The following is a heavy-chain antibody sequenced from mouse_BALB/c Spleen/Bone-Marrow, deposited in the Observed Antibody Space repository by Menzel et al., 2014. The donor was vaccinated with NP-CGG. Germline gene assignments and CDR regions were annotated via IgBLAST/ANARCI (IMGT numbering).Heavy chain of an antibody. CDR2: IDPANGNT. D-gene: IGHD1-1*01. CDR1: GFNIKDTY. V-gene: IGHV14-3*02. CDR3: ASYYYGSSLFAY. Sequence: EVPLQQSGAELVKPGASVKLSCTASGFNIKDTYMHWVKQRPEQGLEWIGRIDPANGNTKYDPKFQGKATITADTSSNTAYLQLSSLTSEDTAVYYCASYYYGSSLFAYWGQGTLVTVSA. J-gene: IGHJ3*01.